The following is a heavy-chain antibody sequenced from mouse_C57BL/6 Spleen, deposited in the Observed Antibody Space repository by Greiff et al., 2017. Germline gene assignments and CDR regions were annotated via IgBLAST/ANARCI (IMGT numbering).Heavy chain of an antibody. D-gene: IGHD4-1*01. Sequence: EVQVVESGGGLVQPKGSLKLSCAASGFTFNTYAMHWVRQAPGKGLEWVARIRSKSSNYATYYADSVKDRFTISRDDLQRIIFLQVDSLKTDDTAMQFCVSEKRWDDAMDYWGPGTTVTVSS. CDR3: VSEKRWDDAMDY. CDR2: IRSKSSNYAT. J-gene: IGHJ4*01. CDR1: GFTFNTYA. V-gene: IGHV10-3*01.